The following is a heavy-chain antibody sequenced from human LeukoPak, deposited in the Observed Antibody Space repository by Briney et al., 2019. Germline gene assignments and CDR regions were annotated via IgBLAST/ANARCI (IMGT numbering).Heavy chain of an antibody. Sequence: ASVKVSCKASGGTFSSNTISWVRQAPGQGLEWMGGIIPIFGTANYPQKFQGRVTITADKSTSTAYMELSSLRSEDTAVYYCARSEPYYYDSSEWGPYFDYWGQGTLVTVSS. V-gene: IGHV1-69*06. CDR1: GGTFSSNT. D-gene: IGHD3-22*01. J-gene: IGHJ4*02. CDR2: IIPIFGTA. CDR3: ARSEPYYYDSSEWGPYFDY.